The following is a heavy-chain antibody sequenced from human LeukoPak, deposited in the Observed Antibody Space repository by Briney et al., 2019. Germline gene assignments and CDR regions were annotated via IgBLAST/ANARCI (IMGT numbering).Heavy chain of an antibody. CDR1: GFSFSRYR. D-gene: IGHD6-6*01. J-gene: IGHJ4*02. CDR3: ARDLGTRKSIAFAD. V-gene: IGHV3-21*01. CDR2: ISSNNGYI. Sequence: GGSLRLSCAASGFSFSRYRMNWVRQAPGKGLEWVASISSNNGYIYYADSVKGRFTISRDNGENSLHLQMNSLRAEDAAVYYCARDLGTRKSIAFADWGQGTLATVSS.